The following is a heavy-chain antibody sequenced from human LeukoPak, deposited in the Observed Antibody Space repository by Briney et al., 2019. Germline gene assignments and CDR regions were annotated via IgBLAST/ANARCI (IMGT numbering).Heavy chain of an antibody. CDR2: IDWDDDK. Sequence: SGPTLVNPTQTLTLTCTFSGFSLSTSGMRVSWIRQPPGKALEWLARIDWDDDKFYSTSLKTRLTISKDTSKTQVVLTMTNMDPVDTATYYCARTLVVDFWSGVSGDYFDYWGQGTLVTVSS. V-gene: IGHV2-70*04. CDR3: ARTLVVDFWSGVSGDYFDY. CDR1: GFSLSTSGMR. J-gene: IGHJ4*02. D-gene: IGHD3-3*01.